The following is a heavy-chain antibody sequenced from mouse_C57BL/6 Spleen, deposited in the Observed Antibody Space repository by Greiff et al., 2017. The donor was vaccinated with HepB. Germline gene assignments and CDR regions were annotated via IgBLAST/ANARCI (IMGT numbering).Heavy chain of an antibody. V-gene: IGHV1-26*01. CDR1: GYTFTDYY. CDR2: INPNNGGT. Sequence: VQLQQSGPELVKPGASVKISCKASGYTFTDYYMNWVKQSHGKSLEWIGDINPNNGGTSYNQKFKGKATLTVDKSSSTAYMELRSLTSEDSAVYYCARPEPDYWGQGTTLTVSS. J-gene: IGHJ2*01. CDR3: ARPEPDY.